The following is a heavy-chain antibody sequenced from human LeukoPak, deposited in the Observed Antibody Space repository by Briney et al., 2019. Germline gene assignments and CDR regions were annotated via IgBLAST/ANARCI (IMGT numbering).Heavy chain of an antibody. CDR3: AKYGPAAHAMDV. CDR2: ISGSGGST. J-gene: IGHJ6*02. Sequence: GGSLRLSCAASGFTFSSYSMNWVRQAPGKGLEWVSAISGSGGSTYYADSVKGRFTISRDNSKNTLYLQMNSLRAEDTAVYYCAKYGPAAHAMDVWGQGTTVTVSS. CDR1: GFTFSSYS. V-gene: IGHV3-23*01. D-gene: IGHD2-2*01.